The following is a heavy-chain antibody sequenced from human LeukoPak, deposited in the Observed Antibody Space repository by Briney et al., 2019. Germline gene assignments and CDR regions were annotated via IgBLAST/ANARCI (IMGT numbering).Heavy chain of an antibody. J-gene: IGHJ4*02. V-gene: IGHV3-11*06. CDR2: ISSSSSYT. CDR1: GFTFSDYY. D-gene: IGHD5-24*01. Sequence: GGSLRLSCAASGFTFSDYYMSWIRQAPGKGLEWVSYISSSSSYTNYADSVKGRFTISRDNAKNSLYLQMNSLRAEDTAVYYCAKEVDEDGYNFVGYFDYWGQGTLVTVSS. CDR3: AKEVDEDGYNFVGYFDY.